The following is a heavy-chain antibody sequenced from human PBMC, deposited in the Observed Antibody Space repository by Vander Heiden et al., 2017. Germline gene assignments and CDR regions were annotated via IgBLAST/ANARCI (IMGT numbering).Heavy chain of an antibody. CDR1: GGSFSVYY. V-gene: IGHV4-34*01. Sequence: QVQVQQWGAGLLKPSETLSLTCAVYGGSFSVYYWGWIRQPPGKGLEWIGEINHSGSTKYNPARERRVTISVDTSRNQVSLNLRSVKEAETAVYYCASCSEDHVCYYYGLDVWVQGTTVPVS. CDR3: ASCSEDHVCYYYGLDV. CDR2: INHSGST. D-gene: IGHD3-10*02. J-gene: IGHJ6*02.